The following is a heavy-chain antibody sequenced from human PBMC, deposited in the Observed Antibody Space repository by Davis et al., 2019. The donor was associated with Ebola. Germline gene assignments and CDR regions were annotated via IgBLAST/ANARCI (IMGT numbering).Heavy chain of an antibody. CDR1: GFIFSRYE. Sequence: PGGSLRLSCAASGFIFSRYEMNWVRQAPGKGLEWVSYISSSGSTTYYADSVKGRFTISRDNAKNSLSLQMDSLRDEDTAVYYCARVGIVANEFDYWGHGTLVTVSS. CDR3: ARVGIVANEFDY. CDR2: ISSSGSTT. V-gene: IGHV3-48*03. D-gene: IGHD5-12*01. J-gene: IGHJ4*01.